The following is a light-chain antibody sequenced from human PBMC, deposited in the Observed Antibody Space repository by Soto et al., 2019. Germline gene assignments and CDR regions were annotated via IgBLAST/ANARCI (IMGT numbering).Light chain of an antibody. CDR3: QQYGSSPRT. V-gene: IGKV3-20*01. CDR1: QSVRSNY. CDR2: GAS. Sequence: EIVLTQSPGTLSLSPGDRATLSCRASQSVRSNYLAWYQQKPGQAPRLLISGASSRATGIPDRFSGSASGTDFPLTISSLEPEDFAVYYCQQYGSSPRTFGQGTKVEIK. J-gene: IGKJ1*01.